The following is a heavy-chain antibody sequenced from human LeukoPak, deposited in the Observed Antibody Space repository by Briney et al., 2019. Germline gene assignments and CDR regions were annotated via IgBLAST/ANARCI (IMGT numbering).Heavy chain of an antibody. D-gene: IGHD4-11*01. V-gene: IGHV1-8*01. CDR1: GYTFTSYD. CDR2: INPNSGGT. J-gene: IGHJ3*02. Sequence: GASVKVSCKASGYTFTSYDINWVRQATGQGLEWMGWINPNSGGTNYAQKFQGRVTMTRNTSISTAYMELSSLRSEDTAVYYCVRIDYSNAFDIWGQGTMVTVSS. CDR3: VRIDYSNAFDI.